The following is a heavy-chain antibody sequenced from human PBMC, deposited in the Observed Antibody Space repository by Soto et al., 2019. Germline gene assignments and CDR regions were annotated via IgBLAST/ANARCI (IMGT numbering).Heavy chain of an antibody. V-gene: IGHV1-18*04. J-gene: IGHJ4*02. Sequence: QVQLVQSGAEVKRPGASVKVSCKASNYMFGSYGITWVRQAPGQGPEWMGWISAFNGNTKYPQNLQRRVTITTDTSTATAYTELRALRSDDSAMYVCASVGGYGAVSYLDYWGQGTLVTVSS. D-gene: IGHD4-17*01. CDR3: ASVGGYGAVSYLDY. CDR1: NYMFGSYG. CDR2: ISAFNGNT.